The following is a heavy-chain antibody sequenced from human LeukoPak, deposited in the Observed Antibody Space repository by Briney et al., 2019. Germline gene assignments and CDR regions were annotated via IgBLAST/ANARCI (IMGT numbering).Heavy chain of an antibody. V-gene: IGHV1-46*01. CDR2: IKPSGGSST. CDR3: ARDGGDIVVVPAAGGFDP. D-gene: IGHD2-2*01. J-gene: IGHJ5*02. Sequence: ASVKVSCKASGYTFTSYYMHWVRQAPGQGLEWMGIIKPSGGSSTSYAQKFQGRVTMTRDTSTSTVYMELSSLRSEDTAVYYCARDGGDIVVVPAAGGFDPWGQGTLVTVSS. CDR1: GYTFTSYY.